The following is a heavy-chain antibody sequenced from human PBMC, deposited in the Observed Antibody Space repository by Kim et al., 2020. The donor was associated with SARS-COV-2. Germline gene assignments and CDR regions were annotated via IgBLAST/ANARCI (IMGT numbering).Heavy chain of an antibody. CDR3: ARGYCSAGSCYSFDY. Sequence: DSVKGRFTLSRDNSKNALSLQMDSLRAEDTAVYYCARGYCSAGSCYSFDYWGQGTLVIVSS. D-gene: IGHD2-15*01. J-gene: IGHJ4*02. V-gene: IGHV3-53*01.